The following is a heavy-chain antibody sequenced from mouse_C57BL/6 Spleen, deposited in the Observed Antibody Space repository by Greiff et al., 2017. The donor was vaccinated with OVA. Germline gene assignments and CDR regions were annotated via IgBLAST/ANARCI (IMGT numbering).Heavy chain of an antibody. D-gene: IGHD6-1*01. Sequence: VQLQQSGPELVKPGASVKISCKASGYTFTDYYMNWVKQSHGKSLEWIGDINPNNGGTSYNQKFKGKATLTVDKSSSTAYMELRSLTSEDSAVYYCAREGATEGFAYWGQGTLVTVSA. J-gene: IGHJ3*01. CDR1: GYTFTDYY. V-gene: IGHV1-26*01. CDR2: INPNNGGT. CDR3: AREGATEGFAY.